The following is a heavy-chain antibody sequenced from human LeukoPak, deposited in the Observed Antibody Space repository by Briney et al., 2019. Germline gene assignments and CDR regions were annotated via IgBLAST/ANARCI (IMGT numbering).Heavy chain of an antibody. J-gene: IGHJ4*02. CDR3: AKDTGGPFDY. D-gene: IGHD3-10*01. V-gene: IGHV3-9*01. Sequence: PGRSLRLSCAASGFSFDDYAMHWVRQAPGKGLEWVSGISWNSGSIGYADSVKGRFTISRGNAKNSLYLQMNSLRAEDTALYYCAKDTGGPFDYWGQGTLVTVSS. CDR2: ISWNSGSI. CDR1: GFSFDDYA.